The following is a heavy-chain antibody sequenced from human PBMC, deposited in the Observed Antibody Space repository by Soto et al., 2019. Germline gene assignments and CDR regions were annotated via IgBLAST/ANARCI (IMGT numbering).Heavy chain of an antibody. D-gene: IGHD2-2*03. CDR2: ISGDGGST. V-gene: IGHV3-43*02. J-gene: IGHJ6*02. CDR1: GFTFDDYA. CDR3: AKDFPGYCSSTRCPYYYYYCMDV. Sequence: GGSLRLSCAASGFTFDDYAMHWVRQAPGKGLEWVSLISGDGGSTYYADSVKGRFTISRDNSKNSLYLQMNSLRTEDTALYYCAKDFPGYCSSTRCPYYYYYCMDVWGQGTTVTVSS.